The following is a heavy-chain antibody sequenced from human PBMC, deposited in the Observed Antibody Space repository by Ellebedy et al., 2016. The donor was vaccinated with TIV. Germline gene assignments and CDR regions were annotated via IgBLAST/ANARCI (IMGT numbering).Heavy chain of an antibody. CDR3: AREPANSLYFDQ. CDR1: GYTLTTYY. J-gene: IGHJ4*02. Sequence: AASVKVSCKASGYTLTTYYIHWVRQAPGQGLDWMTLIKTSAKITTYAQKFQGSVTVTWDTSTSTVYLELSSLRSEDTAMYYCAREPANSLYFDQWGQGTLVTVSS. V-gene: IGHV1-46*01. CDR2: IKTSAKIT. D-gene: IGHD4-23*01.